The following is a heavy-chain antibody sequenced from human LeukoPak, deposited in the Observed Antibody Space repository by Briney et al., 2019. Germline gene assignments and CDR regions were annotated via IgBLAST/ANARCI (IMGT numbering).Heavy chain of an antibody. CDR3: ARDGKLGSQDY. CDR2: MKQDGSAK. V-gene: IGHV3-7*01. D-gene: IGHD7-27*01. CDR1: GFTFSSYW. J-gene: IGHJ4*02. Sequence: PGGSLRLSCAASGFTFSSYWMSWVRQAPGKGLEWVANMKQDGSAKYYVDSVKGRFTISRDNAKNSLYLQMNSLRAEDTAVYYCARDGKLGSQDYWGQGTLVTVSS.